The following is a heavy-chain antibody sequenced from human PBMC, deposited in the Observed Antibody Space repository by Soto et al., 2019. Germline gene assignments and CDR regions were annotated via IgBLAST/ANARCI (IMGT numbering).Heavy chain of an antibody. CDR2: IYYSGST. V-gene: IGHV4-59*01. J-gene: IGHJ4*02. D-gene: IGHD3-22*01. CDR3: AREDDSSGYYNF. Sequence: SETLSLTCTVSGGSISSYYWSWIRQPPGKGLEWIGYIYYSGSTNYNPSLKSRVTISVDTSKNQFSLKLSSVTAADTAVYYCAREDDSSGYYNFWGQGNLVTVSS. CDR1: GGSISSYY.